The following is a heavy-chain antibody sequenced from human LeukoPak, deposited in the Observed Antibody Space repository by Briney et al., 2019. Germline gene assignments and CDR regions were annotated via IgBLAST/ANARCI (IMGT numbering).Heavy chain of an antibody. CDR2: IRAGGDNT. CDR1: GYTFTSYG. D-gene: IGHD3-10*01. Sequence: SCKASGYTFTSYGISWVRQAPGKGLEWVSGIRAGGDNTYYADSVKGRFTISRDNSKNTLYLQMNSLRAEDTAVYYCAKGMVRGVILKGFDYWGQGTLVTVSS. CDR3: AKGMVRGVILKGFDY. V-gene: IGHV3-23*01. J-gene: IGHJ4*02.